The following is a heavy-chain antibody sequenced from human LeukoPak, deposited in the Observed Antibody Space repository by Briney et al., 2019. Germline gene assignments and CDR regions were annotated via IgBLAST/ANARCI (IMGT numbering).Heavy chain of an antibody. V-gene: IGHV3-23*01. D-gene: IGHD3-16*01. J-gene: IGHJ4*02. Sequence: GGSLRLPCAASGFTFSSYAMSWVRQAPGKGLEWVSAISGSGGSTHYADSVKGRFTISRDNSKNTLYLQMNSLRAEDTAVYYCAKGDYVWGSYHDYWGQGTLVTVSS. CDR1: GFTFSSYA. CDR3: AKGDYVWGSYHDY. CDR2: ISGSGGST.